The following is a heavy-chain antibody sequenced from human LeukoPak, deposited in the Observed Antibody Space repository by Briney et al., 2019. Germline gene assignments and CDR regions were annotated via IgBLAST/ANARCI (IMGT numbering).Heavy chain of an antibody. Sequence: PGGSLRLSCAASGFTFSSYWMSWVRQAPGKGLEWVANIKQDGSEKYYVDSVKGRLTISRDNAKNSLYLQMNSLRAEDTAVYYCASWVFCSSTSCQGAFDIWGQGTMVTVSS. V-gene: IGHV3-7*01. CDR1: GFTFSSYW. CDR2: IKQDGSEK. CDR3: ASWVFCSSTSCQGAFDI. J-gene: IGHJ3*02. D-gene: IGHD2-2*01.